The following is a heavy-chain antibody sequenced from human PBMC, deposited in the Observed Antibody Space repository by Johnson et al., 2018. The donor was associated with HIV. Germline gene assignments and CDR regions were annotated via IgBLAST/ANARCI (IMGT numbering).Heavy chain of an antibody. D-gene: IGHD2-8*01. CDR1: GFTFSSYA. J-gene: IGHJ3*02. Sequence: VQLVESGGGLVKPGGSLRLSCAASGFTFSSYAMHWVRQAPGKGLEWVAVISYDGSNKYYADSVKGRFTISRDNSKNTLYLQMNSLRAEDTAVYYCAKNGARGDAFDIWGQGTMVTVSS. V-gene: IGHV3-30-3*02. CDR3: AKNGARGDAFDI. CDR2: ISYDGSNK.